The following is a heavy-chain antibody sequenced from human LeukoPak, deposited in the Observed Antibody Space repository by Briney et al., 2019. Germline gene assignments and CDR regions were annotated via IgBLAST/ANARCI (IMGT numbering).Heavy chain of an antibody. Sequence: ASVKVSCKASGYTFSTYPLNGVRQAPGQGLEWMGWINTNTGSPTYVQGLTGRFVFSLDTSVSTAFLQISSLKAEDTALYYCVRGIDTTGYFNYWGQGTLVTVSS. CDR1: GYTFSTYP. CDR2: INTNTGSP. CDR3: VRGIDTTGYFNY. D-gene: IGHD3-22*01. J-gene: IGHJ4*02. V-gene: IGHV7-4-1*02.